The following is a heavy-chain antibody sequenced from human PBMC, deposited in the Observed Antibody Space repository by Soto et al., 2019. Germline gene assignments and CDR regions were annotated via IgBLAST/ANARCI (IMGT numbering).Heavy chain of an antibody. CDR2: INSDGSST. V-gene: IGHV3-74*01. CDR1: GFTFSSYW. Sequence: PGGSLRLSCAASGFTFSSYWMHWVRQAPGKGLVWVSRINSDGSSTSYADSVKGRFTISRDNAKNTLYLQMNSLRAEDTAVYYCASLGYSGYEHFDYWGQGTLVTVSS. D-gene: IGHD5-12*01. CDR3: ASLGYSGYEHFDY. J-gene: IGHJ4*02.